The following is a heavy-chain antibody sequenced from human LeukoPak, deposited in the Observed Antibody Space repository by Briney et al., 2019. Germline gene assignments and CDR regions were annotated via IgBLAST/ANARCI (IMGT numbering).Heavy chain of an antibody. CDR3: AKGPQLYSGYHPDY. V-gene: IGHV3-23*01. J-gene: IGHJ4*02. Sequence: GGSLRLSCAASGFTFSSAAMTWVRQAPGKGLEWVSTITGSDDATYYADSAKGRFTISRDFSRNTVGLQMNSLRTEDTAIYYCAKGPQLYSGYHPDYWGQGTLVTVSS. D-gene: IGHD5-12*01. CDR2: ITGSDDAT. CDR1: GFTFSSAA.